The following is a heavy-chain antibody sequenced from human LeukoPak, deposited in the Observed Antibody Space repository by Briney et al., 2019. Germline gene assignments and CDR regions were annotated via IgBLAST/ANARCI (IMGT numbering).Heavy chain of an antibody. CDR3: ARDPGIPAAGTVDYFDY. Sequence: PGGSLRLSCAASGFTFSSYGMHWVRQAPGKGLEWVAFIRYDGSNKYYADSVKGRFTISRDNSKNTLYLQMNSLRAEDTAVYYCARDPGIPAAGTVDYFDYWGQGTLVTVSS. V-gene: IGHV3-30*02. D-gene: IGHD6-13*01. CDR1: GFTFSSYG. CDR2: IRYDGSNK. J-gene: IGHJ4*02.